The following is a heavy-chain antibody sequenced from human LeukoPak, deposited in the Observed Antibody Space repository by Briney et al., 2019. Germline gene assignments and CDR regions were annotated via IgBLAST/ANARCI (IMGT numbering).Heavy chain of an antibody. J-gene: IGHJ4*02. CDR3: ARVSRNGWLQYFDY. D-gene: IGHD5-24*01. V-gene: IGHV4-34*01. Sequence: SETLPLTCAVYGGSFSGYYWSWIRQPPGKGLEWIGEINHSGSTNYNPSLKGRVTISVHTSKNQFSLKLSSVTAADTAVYYCARVSRNGWLQYFDYWGQGTLVTVSS. CDR2: INHSGST. CDR1: GGSFSGYY.